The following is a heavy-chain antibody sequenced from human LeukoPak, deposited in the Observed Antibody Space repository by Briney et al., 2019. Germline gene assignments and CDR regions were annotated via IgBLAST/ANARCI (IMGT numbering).Heavy chain of an antibody. V-gene: IGHV3-30*02. CDR3: AKDRGYYDSSGYDGFEY. J-gene: IGHJ4*02. CDR1: GFTFSIYG. D-gene: IGHD3-22*01. CDR2: IRYDGSNK. Sequence: GGSLRLSCAASGFTFSIYGMHWVRQAPGKGLEWVAFIRYDGSNKYYADSVKGRFTISRDNSKNTLYLQMNSLRAEDTAVYYCAKDRGYYDSSGYDGFEYWGQGTLVTVSS.